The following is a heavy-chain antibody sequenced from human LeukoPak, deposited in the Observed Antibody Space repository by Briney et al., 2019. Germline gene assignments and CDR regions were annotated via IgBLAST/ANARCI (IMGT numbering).Heavy chain of an antibody. CDR3: ARALEADY. V-gene: IGHV3-21*01. Sequence: GGSLRLSCAGSGFAISVYTMNWVRLAPGKGLEWVSSISSSGGKMYYADSLKGRFTVSRDNAKNSLYLQMNSLRAEDTALYYCARALEADYWGQGTQVTVSS. CDR2: ISSSGGKM. CDR1: GFAISVYT. J-gene: IGHJ4*02.